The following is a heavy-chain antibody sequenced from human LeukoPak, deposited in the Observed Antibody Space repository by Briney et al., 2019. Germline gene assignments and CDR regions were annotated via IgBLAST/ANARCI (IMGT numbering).Heavy chain of an antibody. D-gene: IGHD4-17*01. J-gene: IGHJ3*02. CDR3: VRDFDGDYDAFDM. V-gene: IGHV3-9*01. Sequence: GRSLRLSCAVSGFIFDDFATHWVRQVPGKGREWVSGISWNSDYIRYADSVKGRFTISRDNAKNSLNLQMTSLRPEDTALYFCVRDFDGDYDAFDMWGQGTKVTVSS. CDR2: ISWNSDYI. CDR1: GFIFDDFA.